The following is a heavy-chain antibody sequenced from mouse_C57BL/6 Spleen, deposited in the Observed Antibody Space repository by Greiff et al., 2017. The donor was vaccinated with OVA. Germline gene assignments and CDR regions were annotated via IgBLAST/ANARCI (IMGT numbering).Heavy chain of an antibody. CDR2: IYPSDSET. V-gene: IGHV1-61*01. J-gene: IGHJ4*01. CDR3: ARNSNSRGAMDY. D-gene: IGHD2-5*01. Sequence: QVQLQQPGAELVRPGSSVKLSCKASGYTFTSYWMDWVKQRPGQGLEWIGNIYPSDSETHYNQKFKDKATLTVDKSSSTAYMQLSSLTSEDSAVDYCARNSNSRGAMDYWGQGTSVTVSS. CDR1: GYTFTSYW.